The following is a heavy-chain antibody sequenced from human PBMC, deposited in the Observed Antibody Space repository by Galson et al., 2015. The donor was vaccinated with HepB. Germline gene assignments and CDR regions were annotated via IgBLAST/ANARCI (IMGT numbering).Heavy chain of an antibody. J-gene: IGHJ6*02. CDR1: GFTFSSYD. D-gene: IGHD3-10*01. V-gene: IGHV3-23*01. CDR3: AKSQVSGEFLPLYGMDV. CDR2: ISGSGGST. Sequence: SLRLSCAASGFTFSSYDMRWVRQAPGKGLEWVSVISGSGGSTYYADSVKGRFTISRDNSKNTLYLQMNSLRAEDTAVYYCAKSQVSGEFLPLYGMDVWGQGTTVTVSS.